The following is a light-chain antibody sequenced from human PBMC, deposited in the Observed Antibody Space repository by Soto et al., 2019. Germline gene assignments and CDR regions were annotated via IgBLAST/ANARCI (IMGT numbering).Light chain of an antibody. J-gene: IGKJ1*01. V-gene: IGKV1-5*03. CDR1: QSISSR. CDR3: QQYNTYSPAWT. CDR2: QAS. Sequence: DIQMTQSPSTLSASVGDRVTITCRASQSISSRLAWYQYRRGKAPKLLIYQASTLQSGVPSRFSGSGFGTEFTLTISSLQPDDFATYYCQQYNTYSPAWTFGQGTKVEI.